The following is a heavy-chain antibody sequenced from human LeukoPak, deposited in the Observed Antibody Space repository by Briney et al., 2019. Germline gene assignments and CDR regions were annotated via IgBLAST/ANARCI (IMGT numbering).Heavy chain of an antibody. V-gene: IGHV4-34*01. CDR3: ARRIIAVAGTVVYYFDY. J-gene: IGHJ4*02. CDR1: GGSFSGYY. D-gene: IGHD6-19*01. CDR2: INHSGST. Sequence: SETLSLTCAVSGGSFSGYYWSWIRQPPGKGLEWIGEINHSGSTNYNPSLKSRVTISVDTSKNQFSLKLSSVTAADTAVYYCARRIIAVAGTVVYYFDYWGRGTLVTVSS.